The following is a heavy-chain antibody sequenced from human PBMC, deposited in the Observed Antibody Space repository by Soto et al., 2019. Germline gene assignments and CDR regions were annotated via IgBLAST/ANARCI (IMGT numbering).Heavy chain of an antibody. Sequence: QVQLVESGGGVVQPGRSLRLSCAASGFTFSSYGMHWVRQAPGKGLEWVAVISIDGTNKYSADSVRGRFTISRDNSKNTLYLQMKSLSDEDTAVYYCAKDVGVGELWVHWFVLWGQGTLVTVSS. CDR3: AKDVGVGELWVHWFVL. V-gene: IGHV3-30*18. D-gene: IGHD3-10*01. CDR2: ISIDGTNK. J-gene: IGHJ5*02. CDR1: GFTFSSYG.